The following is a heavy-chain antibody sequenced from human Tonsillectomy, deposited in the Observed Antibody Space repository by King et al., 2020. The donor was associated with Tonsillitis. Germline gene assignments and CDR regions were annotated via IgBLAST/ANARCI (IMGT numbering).Heavy chain of an antibody. CDR3: AKHPGVGSYYYFDC. CDR2: ISGSGGST. Sequence: QLVESGGGLVQPGGSLRLSCAASGFTFSTYAMSWVRQAPGKGLEWVSAISGSGGSTYYADSVKGRFTISRDNSKNTLYLQMNSLRAEDTAIYYCAKHPGVGSYYYFDCWGQGTLVTVSS. V-gene: IGHV3-23*04. CDR1: GFTFSTYA. D-gene: IGHD1-26*01. J-gene: IGHJ4*02.